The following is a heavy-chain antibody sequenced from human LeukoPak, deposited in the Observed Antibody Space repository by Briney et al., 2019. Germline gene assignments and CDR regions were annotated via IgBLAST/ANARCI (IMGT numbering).Heavy chain of an antibody. V-gene: IGHV1-2*02. CDR3: ARDAGLTTYYYDSSGFPSVGY. Sequence: GASVKVSCKASGYTFTGYYMHWVRQAPGQGLEWMGWINPNSGGTNYAQKFQGRVTMTRDTSISTAYMELSRLRSDDTAVYYCARDAGLTTYYYDSSGFPSVGYWGQGTLVTVSS. D-gene: IGHD3-22*01. CDR2: INPNSGGT. J-gene: IGHJ4*02. CDR1: GYTFTGYY.